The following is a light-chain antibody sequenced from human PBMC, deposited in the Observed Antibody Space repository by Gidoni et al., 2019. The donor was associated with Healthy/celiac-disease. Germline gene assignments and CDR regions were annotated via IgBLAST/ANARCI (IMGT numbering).Light chain of an antibody. J-gene: IGLJ2*01. V-gene: IGLV3-1*01. CDR3: QAWDSSTVV. CDR1: KLGDKY. CDR2: QDS. Sequence: SYELTQPPSVSVPSGQTASITSSGDKLGDKYACWYQQNPGQSPVLVIYQDSKRPSGIPARFSGSNSGNTATLTISGTQAMDEADYYCQAWDSSTVVFGGGTKLTVL.